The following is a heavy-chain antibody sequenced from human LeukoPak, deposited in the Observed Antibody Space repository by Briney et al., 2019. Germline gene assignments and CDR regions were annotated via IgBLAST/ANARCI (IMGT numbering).Heavy chain of an antibody. CDR3: ARDAYYCSGGSCYSAFDY. CDR1: GFTVSSNY. V-gene: IGHV3-53*01. Sequence: GGSLRLSCAASGFTVSSNYMSWVRQAPGKGLEWVSVIYSGGSTYYADSVKGRFTISRDNSKNTLYLQMNSLRAEDTAVYYCARDAYYCSGGSCYSAFDYWGQGTLVTVSS. CDR2: IYSGGST. J-gene: IGHJ4*02. D-gene: IGHD2-15*01.